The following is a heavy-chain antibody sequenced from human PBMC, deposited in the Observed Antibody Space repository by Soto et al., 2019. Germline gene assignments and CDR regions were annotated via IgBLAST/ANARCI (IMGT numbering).Heavy chain of an antibody. D-gene: IGHD2-15*01. CDR1: GGSISSGGYY. V-gene: IGHV4-61*05. CDR3: ATLPPRIEVTVLPIPT. CDR2: IYHIGST. Sequence: SETLSLTCTVAGGSISSGGYYWSWIRQPPGKGLEWIGYIYHIGSTNYNPSLRGRVTISVDKSNNQFSLTLKYVTAADTAVYYCATLPPRIEVTVLPIPTWGQGTLVTVSS. J-gene: IGHJ5*02.